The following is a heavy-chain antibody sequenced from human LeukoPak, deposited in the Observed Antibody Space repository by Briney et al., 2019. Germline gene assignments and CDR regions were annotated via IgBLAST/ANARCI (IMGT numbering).Heavy chain of an antibody. D-gene: IGHD3-9*01. V-gene: IGHV3-30*02. J-gene: IGHJ4*02. CDR3: ARGGTYYDILTGYYLDY. CDR1: GFTFSSYG. CDR2: IRYDGSNK. Sequence: PGGSLRLSCAASGFTFSSYGMHWVRQAPGKGLEWVAFIRYDGSNKYYADSVKGRFTISRDNAKNSLYLQMNSLRAEDTAVYYCARGGTYYDILTGYYLDYWGQGTLVTVSS.